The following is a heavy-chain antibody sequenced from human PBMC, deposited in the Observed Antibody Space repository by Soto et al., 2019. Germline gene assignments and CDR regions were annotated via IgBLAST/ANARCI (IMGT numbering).Heavy chain of an antibody. V-gene: IGHV4-61*01. CDR3: ARELKITIFGVVGNWFDP. Sequence: PSETLSLTCTVSGGSVSSGSYYWSWIRQPPGKGLEWIGYIYYSGSTNYNPSLKSRVNISVDTSKNQFSLKLSSVTAADTAVYYCARELKITIFGVVGNWFDPWGQGTLVTVSS. J-gene: IGHJ5*02. D-gene: IGHD3-3*01. CDR1: GGSVSSGSYY. CDR2: IYYSGST.